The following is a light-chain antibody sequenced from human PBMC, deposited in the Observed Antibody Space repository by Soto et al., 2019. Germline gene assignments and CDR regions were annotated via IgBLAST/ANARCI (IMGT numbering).Light chain of an antibody. V-gene: IGKV3-15*01. CDR2: GAS. CDR1: QSVSSD. Sequence: EIVMTQSPDTLSVSPGEGVTLSCRASQSVSSDLAWYQQKPGQSPRLLMYGASTRTTDIPARFSGGGSGTEFTLTISSLQSEDVAIYYCQQYHDWPPITFGPGTKGEIK. CDR3: QQYHDWPPIT. J-gene: IGKJ3*01.